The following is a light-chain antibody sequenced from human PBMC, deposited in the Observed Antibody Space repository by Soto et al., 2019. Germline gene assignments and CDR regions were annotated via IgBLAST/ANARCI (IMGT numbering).Light chain of an antibody. CDR1: QTIRYNY. J-gene: IGKJ1*01. Sequence: ETVLTQSPATLSLSPGERATLSCRASQTIRYNYLAWYRQTPGQSHRLLIYGASNRATGIADRSSGSESGTDFTLIISRLEPEDFALYYCQQYGSSPWTFGQGTKLELK. CDR3: QQYGSSPWT. V-gene: IGKV3-20*01. CDR2: GAS.